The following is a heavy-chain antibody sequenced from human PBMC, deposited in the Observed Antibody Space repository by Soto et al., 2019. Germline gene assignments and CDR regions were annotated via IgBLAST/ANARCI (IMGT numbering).Heavy chain of an antibody. Sequence: ASVKVSCKASGYSFTRYGIGWARQAPGQGLEWMGWINAYNGNTNYAQNLPGRLTLTTDTSTTTAYMELRSLRSNDTAIYYCAMVDVYVTPSPQDVWGQGTTVTVS. CDR2: INAYNGNT. V-gene: IGHV1-18*01. CDR3: AMVDVYVTPSPQDV. D-gene: IGHD3-16*01. CDR1: GYSFTRYG. J-gene: IGHJ6*02.